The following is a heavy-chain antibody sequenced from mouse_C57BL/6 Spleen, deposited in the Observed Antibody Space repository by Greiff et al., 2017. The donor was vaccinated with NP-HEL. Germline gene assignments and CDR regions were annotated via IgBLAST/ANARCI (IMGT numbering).Heavy chain of an antibody. D-gene: IGHD2-3*01. CDR2: INPSSGYT. Sequence: VQLQQSGAELARPGASVKMSCKASGYTFTSYTMHWVKQRPGQGLEWIGYINPSSGYTKYNQKFKDKATLTADKYSSTAYMQLSSLTSEDSAVYYCARERWLRYFDVWGTGTTVTVSS. CDR1: GYTFTSYT. CDR3: ARERWLRYFDV. V-gene: IGHV1-4*01. J-gene: IGHJ1*03.